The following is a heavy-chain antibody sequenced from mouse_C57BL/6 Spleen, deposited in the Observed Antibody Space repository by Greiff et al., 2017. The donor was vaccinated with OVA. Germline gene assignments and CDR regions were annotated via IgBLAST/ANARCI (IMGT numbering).Heavy chain of an antibody. V-gene: IGHV1-64*01. CDR3: ASSDYGSSAWFAY. CDR2: IHPNSGST. CDR1: GYTFTSYW. D-gene: IGHD1-1*01. J-gene: IGHJ3*01. Sequence: QVQLQQPGAELVKPGASVKLSCKASGYTFTSYWMHWVKQRPGQGLEWIGMIHPNSGSTNYNEKFKSKATLTVDKSSSTAYMQLSSLTSEDSAVYYGASSDYGSSAWFAYWGQGTLVTVSA.